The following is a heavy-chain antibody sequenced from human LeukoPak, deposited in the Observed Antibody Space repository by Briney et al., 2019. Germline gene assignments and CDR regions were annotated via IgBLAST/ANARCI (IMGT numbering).Heavy chain of an antibody. J-gene: IGHJ4*02. Sequence: SETLSLTCTVSGGSISSSKYYWGWIRQPPGKGLEWIGSIYYSGSTYYNPSLKSRVTISVDTSKNQFSLNLSSVTAADTAVYYCARFYYDILTGHRYFDYWGQGTLVTVSS. CDR1: GGSISSSKYY. CDR3: ARFYYDILTGHRYFDY. D-gene: IGHD3-9*01. CDR2: IYYSGST. V-gene: IGHV4-39*07.